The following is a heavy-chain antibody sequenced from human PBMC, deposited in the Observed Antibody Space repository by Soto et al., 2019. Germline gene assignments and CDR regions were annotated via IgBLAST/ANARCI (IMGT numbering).Heavy chain of an antibody. Sequence: SETLSLTCTVSGGSISSYYWSWIRQPPGKGLEWIGYIYYSGSTNYNPSLKSRVTISVDTSKNQFSLKLSSVTAADTAVYYCARGRTYSSSWYDYWGQGTLVTVSS. D-gene: IGHD6-13*01. V-gene: IGHV4-59*01. CDR3: ARGRTYSSSWYDY. CDR1: GGSISSYY. CDR2: IYYSGST. J-gene: IGHJ4*02.